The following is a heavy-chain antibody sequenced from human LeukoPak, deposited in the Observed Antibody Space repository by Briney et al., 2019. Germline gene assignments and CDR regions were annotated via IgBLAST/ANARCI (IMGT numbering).Heavy chain of an antibody. J-gene: IGHJ4*02. D-gene: IGHD1-26*01. V-gene: IGHV3-23*01. CDR3: AKNTPVFSIVGATDR. CDR2: ISGSGGST. CDR1: GFTFSSYA. Sequence: GGSLRLSCAASGFTFSSYARSWVRQAPGKGLEWVSAISGSGGSTYYADSVKGRFTISRDKSKNTLYLQMNSVRAEDTAVYYCAKNTPVFSIVGATDRWGQGTLVTVSS.